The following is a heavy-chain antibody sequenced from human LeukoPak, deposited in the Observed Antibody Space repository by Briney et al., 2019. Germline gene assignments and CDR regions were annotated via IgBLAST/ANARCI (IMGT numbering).Heavy chain of an antibody. Sequence: GASVKVSCKASGYTFTGYYMHWVRQAPGQGLEWMGRINPNSGGTNYAQKFQGRVTMTRDTSISTAYVELSRLRSDDTAVYYCARESAPVYYDSRLNWFDPWGQGTLVTVSS. D-gene: IGHD3-22*01. CDR3: ARESAPVYYDSRLNWFDP. J-gene: IGHJ5*02. CDR2: INPNSGGT. CDR1: GYTFTGYY. V-gene: IGHV1-2*06.